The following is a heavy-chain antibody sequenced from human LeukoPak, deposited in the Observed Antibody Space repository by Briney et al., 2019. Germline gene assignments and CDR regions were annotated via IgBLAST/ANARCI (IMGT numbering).Heavy chain of an antibody. J-gene: IGHJ4*02. CDR1: GFNFNNYW. V-gene: IGHV3-7*03. CDR3: ARDGPAAGLYFDY. Sequence: GGSLRLSCAASGFNFNNYWMSWLRQAPGKGLEWVASIKQDGSEKYYVDAVQGRFTISRDNAKNSLYLQMNSLRAEDTAAYYCARDGPAAGLYFDYWGQGMLVTVSS. D-gene: IGHD6-13*01. CDR2: IKQDGSEK.